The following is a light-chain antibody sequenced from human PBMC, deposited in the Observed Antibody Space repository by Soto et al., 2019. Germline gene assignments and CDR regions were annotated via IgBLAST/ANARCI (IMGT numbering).Light chain of an antibody. Sequence: EIVMTQSPATLSVSPGERATLSCRASQSVSSNLAWYQQKPGQAPRLLIYGASTRATGIPARFSGSGSGKDFTFTISSLQSEDFAVNYDKQYNKWPSFGQGT. V-gene: IGKV3-15*01. J-gene: IGKJ1*01. CDR2: GAS. CDR1: QSVSSN. CDR3: KQYNKWPS.